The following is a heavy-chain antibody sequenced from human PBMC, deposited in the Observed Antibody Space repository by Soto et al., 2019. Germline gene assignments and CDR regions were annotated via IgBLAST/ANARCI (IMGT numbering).Heavy chain of an antibody. CDR2: IIPILGIA. D-gene: IGHD1-26*01. Sequence: QVQLVQSGAEVKKPGSSVKVSCKASGGTFSSYTISWVRQAPGQGLGWMGRIIPILGIANYAQKFQGRVTITADKSTSTAYMELSSLRSEDTAVYYCADSGSYSDAFDIWGQGTMVTVSS. V-gene: IGHV1-69*02. CDR3: ADSGSYSDAFDI. J-gene: IGHJ3*02. CDR1: GGTFSSYT.